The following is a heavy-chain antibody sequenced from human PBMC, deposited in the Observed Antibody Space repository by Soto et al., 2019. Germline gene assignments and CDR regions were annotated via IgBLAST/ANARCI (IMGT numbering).Heavy chain of an antibody. CDR3: ARNRESRIQLCLRGKGNNAFHI. V-gene: IGHV3-48*02. J-gene: IGHJ3*02. CDR2: ISSSSSTI. Sequence: GGSLRLSCAASGFTFSSYSMNWVRQAPGKGLEWVSYISSSSSTIYYADSVKGRFTISRDNAKNSLYLQMNSLRDEDTVFYNCARNRESRIQLCLRGKGNNAFHIWGKGTMVT. CDR1: GFTFSSYS. D-gene: IGHD5-18*01.